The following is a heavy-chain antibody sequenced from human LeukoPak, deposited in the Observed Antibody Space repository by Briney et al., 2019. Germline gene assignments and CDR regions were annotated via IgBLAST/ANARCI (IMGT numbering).Heavy chain of an antibody. CDR3: ARGGYGSGSSYYFDY. CDR1: GDSINGNINY. CDR2: ISYSGTA. J-gene: IGHJ4*02. Sequence: TTSETLSLTCTVSGDSINGNINYWGWLRQPPGKGLEWIGSISYSGTAYYSPSLKSRVTISVDTSKNQFSLKLSSVTAADTAVYYCARGGYGSGSSYYFDYWGQGTLVTVSS. D-gene: IGHD3-10*01. V-gene: IGHV4-39*07.